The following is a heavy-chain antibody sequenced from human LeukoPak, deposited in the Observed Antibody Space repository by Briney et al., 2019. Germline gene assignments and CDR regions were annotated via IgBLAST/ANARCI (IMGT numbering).Heavy chain of an antibody. D-gene: IGHD3-10*01. J-gene: IGHJ6*02. CDR1: GGSFSGYY. CDR3: AGSRGLLWFGELSYHYYYYGMDA. V-gene: IGHV4-34*01. Sequence: SETLSLTCAVYGGSFSGYYWSWIRQPPGKGLEWIGEINHSGSTNYNPSLKSRVTISVDTSKNQFSLKLSSVTAADTAVYYCAGSRGLLWFGELSYHYYYYGMDAWGQGTTVTVSS. CDR2: INHSGST.